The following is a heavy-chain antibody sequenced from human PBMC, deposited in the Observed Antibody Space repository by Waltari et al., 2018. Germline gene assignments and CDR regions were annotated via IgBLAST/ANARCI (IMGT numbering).Heavy chain of an antibody. J-gene: IGHJ4*02. Sequence: EVQLVESGGGLVQPGGSLRLSCVASGFTFSRHWMSWLRQAPGKWLEWVANINEDESEKFYADSVKGRFTISRDNAKNSLYLQMNSLRVEDTAYYYCARDMGIYTNYAAYWGQGSLVTVSS. D-gene: IGHD4-4*01. V-gene: IGHV3-7*01. CDR2: INEDESEK. CDR1: GFTFSRHW. CDR3: ARDMGIYTNYAAY.